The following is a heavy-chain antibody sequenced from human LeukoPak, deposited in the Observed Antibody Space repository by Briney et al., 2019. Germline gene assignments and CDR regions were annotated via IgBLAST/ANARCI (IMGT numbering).Heavy chain of an antibody. CDR3: ARDQVNYYGSGISVDY. Sequence: ASVKVSCKASGYTFTTYGISRVRQAPGQRLEWMGWISAYNGNTNYAQKLQGRVTMTTDTSTSKAYMELRSLRSDDTAVYYCARDQVNYYGSGISVDYWGQGTLVTDSS. CDR2: ISAYNGNT. J-gene: IGHJ4*02. V-gene: IGHV1-18*01. CDR1: GYTFTTYG. D-gene: IGHD3-10*01.